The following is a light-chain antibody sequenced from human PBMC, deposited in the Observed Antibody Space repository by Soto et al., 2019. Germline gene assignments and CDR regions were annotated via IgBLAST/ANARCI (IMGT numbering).Light chain of an antibody. V-gene: IGKV1-39*01. CDR2: GAS. J-gene: IGKJ5*01. CDR1: QNSGMS. CDR3: QHSYNVPRT. Sequence: DIQMTQSPSSLSASVGDRVAITCRAGQNSGMSLNWLQQKPGKAPKLLIYGASALQSGVPTRFSGSGSGTDFTLTSTSLQPEDCATYYCQHSYNVPRTVGQGTRRDIK.